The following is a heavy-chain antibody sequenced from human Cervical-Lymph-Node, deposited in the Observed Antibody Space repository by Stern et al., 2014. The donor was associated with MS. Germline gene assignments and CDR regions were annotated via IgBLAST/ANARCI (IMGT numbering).Heavy chain of an antibody. J-gene: IGHJ4*02. V-gene: IGHV5-51*01. Sequence: VQLLQPGAEVKKPGESLKISCKGSGYSFTSYWIAWVRQMPGKGLEWMGIIYPGDSDTRYSHSFQGQVTISADKSNNTASLQWRSLKASDTAKYYCARHFGERGHFDYWGQGTLVPVSS. D-gene: IGHD3-10*01. CDR1: GYSFTSYW. CDR3: ARHFGERGHFDY. CDR2: IYPGDSDT.